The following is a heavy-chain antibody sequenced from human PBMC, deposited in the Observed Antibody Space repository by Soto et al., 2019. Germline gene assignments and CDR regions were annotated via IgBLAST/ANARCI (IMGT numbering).Heavy chain of an antibody. J-gene: IGHJ6*02. Sequence: ASVKVSCKASGYTFTGYYMHWVRQAPGQGLEWMGWINPNSGGTNYAQKFQGRVTMTRDTSISTAYMELSRLRSDDTAVYYCATDGYYGSGSSDAYYYYYGMDAWGQGTTVTVSS. CDR2: INPNSGGT. D-gene: IGHD3-10*01. V-gene: IGHV1-2*02. CDR1: GYTFTGYY. CDR3: ATDGYYGSGSSDAYYYYYGMDA.